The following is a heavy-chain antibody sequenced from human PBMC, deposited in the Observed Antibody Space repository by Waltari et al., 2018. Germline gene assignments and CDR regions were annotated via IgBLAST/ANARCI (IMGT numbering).Heavy chain of an antibody. CDR2: INSGSSSI. J-gene: IGHJ4*02. CDR3: AREPPYADYAFDS. D-gene: IGHD4-17*01. Sequence: EVQLVESGGGLVQPGGSLRLSCAASGFTFSSYSMNWVRQAPGKGLELVSVINSGSSSIFYAGSVKGRFTISRDNAKNSLYLQMNSLRAEDTAVYYCAREPPYADYAFDSWGQGSLVTVSS. V-gene: IGHV3-48*04. CDR1: GFTFSSYS.